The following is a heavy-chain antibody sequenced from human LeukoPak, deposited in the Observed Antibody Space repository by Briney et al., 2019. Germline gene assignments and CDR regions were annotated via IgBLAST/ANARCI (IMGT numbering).Heavy chain of an antibody. D-gene: IGHD3-9*01. CDR3: ARGMRYFDWLPHS. CDR1: GFTVSSNY. J-gene: IGHJ4*02. Sequence: GGSLRLSCAASGFTVSSNYMSWVRQAPGKGLEWVSVIYSGGSTYHADSVKGRFTISRDNSKNTLYLQMNSPRAENTAVYYCARGMRYFDWLPHSWGQGTLVTVSS. CDR2: IYSGGST. V-gene: IGHV3-53*01.